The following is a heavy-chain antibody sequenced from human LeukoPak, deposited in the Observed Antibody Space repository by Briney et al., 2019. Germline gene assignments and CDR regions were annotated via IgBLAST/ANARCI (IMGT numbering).Heavy chain of an antibody. D-gene: IGHD5-18*01. Sequence: TSETLSLTCTVSGGSISSGPYYWSWIRQPPGKGLEWIGEINHSGSTNYNPSLKSRVTISVDTSKNQFSLKLSSVTAADTAVYYCARPRGYSYGYVRSHSYYFDYWGQGTLVTVSS. CDR3: ARPRGYSYGYVRSHSYYFDY. CDR2: INHSGST. V-gene: IGHV4-39*07. J-gene: IGHJ4*02. CDR1: GGSISSGPYY.